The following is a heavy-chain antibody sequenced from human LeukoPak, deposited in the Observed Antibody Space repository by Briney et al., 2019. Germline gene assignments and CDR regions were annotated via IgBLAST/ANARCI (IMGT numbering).Heavy chain of an antibody. CDR2: ISGDGATT. V-gene: IGHV3-23*01. D-gene: IGHD3-22*01. Sequence: PGGSLRLSCAASGFPFSSYAMTWVRQAPGKGLEWVSSISGDGATTYHADSVKGRFTISRDNSKNTLYLQMNSLRAEDTAVYYCAKWAYDSSADYWGQGTLVTVSS. CDR1: GFPFSSYA. CDR3: AKWAYDSSADY. J-gene: IGHJ4*02.